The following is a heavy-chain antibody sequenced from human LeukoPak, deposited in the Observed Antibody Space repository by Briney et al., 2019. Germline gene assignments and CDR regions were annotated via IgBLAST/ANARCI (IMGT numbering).Heavy chain of an antibody. J-gene: IGHJ4*02. CDR2: ISSSSTTI. V-gene: IGHV3-48*03. CDR1: GFTFSSYE. D-gene: IGHD3-9*01. Sequence: PGGSLRLSCTASGFTFSSYEMNWVRQAPGKGLEWLSYISSSSTTIYYADSVKGRFIISRDNAKNSLYLQMNSLRAEDTAVYYCAGPPALNYWGQGTLVTVSS. CDR3: AGPPALNY.